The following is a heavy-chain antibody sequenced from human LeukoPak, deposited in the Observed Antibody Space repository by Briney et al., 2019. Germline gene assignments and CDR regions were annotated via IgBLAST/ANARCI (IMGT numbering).Heavy chain of an antibody. D-gene: IGHD3-22*01. V-gene: IGHV4-59*08. CDR3: ARRSSDSNGYLAFDP. CDR1: GGSISSYY. J-gene: IGHJ5*02. Sequence: PSETLSLTCTVSGGSISSYYWSWIRQPAGKGLEWIGYIYYSGSTKYNPSLKSRVTISVDTSKNQFSLKLSSVTAADTAVYYCARRSSDSNGYLAFDPWGQGTLVTVSS. CDR2: IYYSGST.